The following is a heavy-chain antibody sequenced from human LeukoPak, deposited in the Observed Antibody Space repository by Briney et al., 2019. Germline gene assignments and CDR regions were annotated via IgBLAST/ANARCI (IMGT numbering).Heavy chain of an antibody. V-gene: IGHV3-7*01. Sequence: PGGSLRLSCAASGFTFSSYWMSWVRQAPGKGLEWVANINQDGSEKYYVDSVRGRFTISRDNSKNSLYLQMSSLRAEDAAVYYCATDPRPDSGNFLGFDYWGQGTLVTVSS. CDR3: ATDPRPDSGNFLGFDY. CDR1: GFTFSSYW. J-gene: IGHJ4*02. CDR2: INQDGSEK. D-gene: IGHD4-23*01.